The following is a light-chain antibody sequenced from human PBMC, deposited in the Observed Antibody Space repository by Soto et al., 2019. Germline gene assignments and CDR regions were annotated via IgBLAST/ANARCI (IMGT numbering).Light chain of an antibody. CDR3: CSYADNYSEV. Sequence: QSVLTQPRSVSGSPGQSVTISCTGTSSDVGAYNYVSWYQQHPGKAPKLMTYDVSKRPSGVPDRFSGSKSGNTASLTISGLQAEDEADDVCCSYADNYSEVFGTGTKVTVL. V-gene: IGLV2-11*01. CDR2: DVS. CDR1: SSDVGAYNY. J-gene: IGLJ1*01.